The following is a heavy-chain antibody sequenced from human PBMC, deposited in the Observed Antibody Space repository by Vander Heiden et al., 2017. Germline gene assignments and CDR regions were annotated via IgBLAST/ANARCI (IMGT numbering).Heavy chain of an antibody. Sequence: EVQLLESGGGLVQSGGSLRLSCEASGFTVRSYALTWVRQSPGKGLEWVSGISATGATTYDAESVKGRFTISRDNDKNMVYLQMNSLRGEDTAVYYCAKNPTQYSSGYYFDSWGRGALVTVSS. CDR1: GFTVRSYA. V-gene: IGHV3-23*01. D-gene: IGHD6-25*01. CDR3: AKNPTQYSSGYYFDS. J-gene: IGHJ4*02. CDR2: ISATGATT.